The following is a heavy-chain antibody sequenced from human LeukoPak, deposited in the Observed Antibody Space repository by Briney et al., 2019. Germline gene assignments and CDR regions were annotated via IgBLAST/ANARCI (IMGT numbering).Heavy chain of an antibody. CDR3: ARSAHDYGAKGAFDI. CDR2: ISYDGSNK. CDR1: GFTFSSYG. D-gene: IGHD4-17*01. V-gene: IGHV3-30*03. Sequence: GGSLRLSCAASGFTFSSYGMHWVRQAPGKGLEWVAVISYDGSNKYYADSVKGRFTISRDNSKNTLYLQMNSLRAEDTAVYYCARSAHDYGAKGAFDIWGQGTMVTVSS. J-gene: IGHJ3*02.